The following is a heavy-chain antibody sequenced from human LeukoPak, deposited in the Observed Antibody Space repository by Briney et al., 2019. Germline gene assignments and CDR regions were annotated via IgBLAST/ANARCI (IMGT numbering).Heavy chain of an antibody. CDR3: GRKLRSGRYMNY. J-gene: IGHJ4*02. CDR2: IIPIFGTA. CDR1: GGTFSSYA. V-gene: IGHV1-69*01. Sequence: ASVKVSCKASGGTFSSYAISWVRQALGQGVEWMGGIIPIFGTANYAQKFQGRVTITADESTSTAYMELSSLRSEDTAVYYCGRKLRSGRYMNYWGRGTLVTVSS. D-gene: IGHD1-26*01.